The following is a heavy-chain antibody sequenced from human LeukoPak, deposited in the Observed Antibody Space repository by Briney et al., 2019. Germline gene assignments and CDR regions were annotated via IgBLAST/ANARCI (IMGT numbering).Heavy chain of an antibody. CDR2: ISSSSSYI. J-gene: IGHJ6*02. V-gene: IGHV3-21*01. CDR1: GFTFSSYS. Sequence: PGGSLRLSCAASGFTFSSYSMNWVRQAPGKGLEWVSSISSSSSYIYYADSVKGRFTISRDNAKNSLYLQMNSLRAEGTAVYYCARDKYLTSGSSWYNYYYGMDVWGQGTTVTVSS. CDR3: ARDKYLTSGSSWYNYYYGMDV. D-gene: IGHD6-13*01.